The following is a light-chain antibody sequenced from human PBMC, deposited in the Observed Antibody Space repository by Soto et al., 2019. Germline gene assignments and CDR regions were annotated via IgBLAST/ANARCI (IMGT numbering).Light chain of an antibody. CDR3: QDRDITLT. Sequence: IQMTQSPSTLSASVGDRVTITCRASQNIAHFLHWYQQKPGQAPKLLIYAASSLQSGVPSRFSGSGSGTDFSLTSSRLQPEDVTTYYGQDRDITLTFGQGTRVDMK. J-gene: IGKJ1*01. CDR2: AAS. CDR1: QNIAHF. V-gene: IGKV1-39*01.